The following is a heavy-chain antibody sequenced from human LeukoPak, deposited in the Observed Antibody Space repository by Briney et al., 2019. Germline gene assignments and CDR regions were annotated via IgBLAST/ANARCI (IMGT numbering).Heavy chain of an antibody. Sequence: ASVKVSCKASGYTFTSYAMHWVRQAPGQRLEWMGWINAGNGNTKYSQEFQGRVTITRDTSASTAYMELSSLRSEDMAVYYCARGRYYYDSSGYDWFDPWGQGTLVTVSS. CDR1: GYTFTSYA. CDR2: INAGNGNT. J-gene: IGHJ5*02. D-gene: IGHD3-22*01. V-gene: IGHV1-3*03. CDR3: ARGRYYYDSSGYDWFDP.